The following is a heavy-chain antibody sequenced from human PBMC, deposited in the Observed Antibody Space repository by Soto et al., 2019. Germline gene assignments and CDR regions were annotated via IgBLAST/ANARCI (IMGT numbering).Heavy chain of an antibody. J-gene: IGHJ6*02. D-gene: IGHD3-3*01. CDR3: ARASALTISGGGGMDV. CDR1: GYSFTGYY. CDR2: INPNSGGA. V-gene: IGHV1-2*02. Sequence: QIHLIQSGAEVKKPGASVRVSCKASGYSFTGYYIHWVRQAPGQGLEWMGWINPNSGGANYAQKFQGRVTMTRDTSTTTAYMELSRLRSNDTAVFYCARASALTISGGGGMDVWGQGATVTVSS.